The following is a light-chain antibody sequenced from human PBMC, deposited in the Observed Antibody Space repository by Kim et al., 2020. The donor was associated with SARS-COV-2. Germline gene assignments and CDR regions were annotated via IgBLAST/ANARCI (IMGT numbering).Light chain of an antibody. CDR2: YDT. V-gene: IGLV3-21*04. CDR3: QVWDSSISQVL. CDR1: NLEAKS. Sequence: APGETASSTCGGDNLEAKSVHWYQQRPGQAPLLVIYYDTDRPSGIPERFSGSNSGNTATLTISRVEAGDEAEFFCQVWDSSISQVLFGGGTQLTVL. J-gene: IGLJ3*02.